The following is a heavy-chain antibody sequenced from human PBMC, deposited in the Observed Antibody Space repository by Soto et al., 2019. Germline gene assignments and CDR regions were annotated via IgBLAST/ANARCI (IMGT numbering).Heavy chain of an antibody. V-gene: IGHV4-39*01. J-gene: IGHJ4*02. Sequence: SETLSLTCTVSGGSISSSSYYWGWIRQPPGKGLEWIGSIYYSGSTYYNPSLKSRVTISVDTSKNQFSLKLSSVTAADTAVYYCARHPVVRKYCTNGVCYGDYYFDYWGQGTLVTVSS. CDR2: IYYSGST. D-gene: IGHD2-8*01. CDR3: ARHPVVRKYCTNGVCYGDYYFDY. CDR1: GGSISSSSYY.